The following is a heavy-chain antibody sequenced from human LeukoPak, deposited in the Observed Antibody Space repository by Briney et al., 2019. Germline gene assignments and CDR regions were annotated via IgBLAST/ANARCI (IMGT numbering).Heavy chain of an antibody. V-gene: IGHV3-30*02. CDR2: IRYDGSNK. CDR1: GFTFSSYG. Sequence: GGSLRLSCAASGFTFSSYGMHWVRQAPGKGLEWVAFIRYDGSNKYYADSVQGRFTISRDNAKKSLYLQMNSLRAEDTAVYYCARDRSEDDSSGYIHRDFDQWGQGTLVIVSS. CDR3: ARDRSEDDSSGYIHRDFDQ. D-gene: IGHD3-22*01. J-gene: IGHJ4*02.